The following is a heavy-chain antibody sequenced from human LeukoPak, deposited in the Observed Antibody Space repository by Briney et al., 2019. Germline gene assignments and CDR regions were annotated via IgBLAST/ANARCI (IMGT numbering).Heavy chain of an antibody. CDR3: ARDDGSGTSGFDY. D-gene: IGHD3-10*01. J-gene: IGHJ4*02. CDR2: INPNSGGT. Sequence: ASVKDSCKASGYTFTGYYMHRVRQAPGQRLEGMGWINPNSGGTNYAQKFQGWVTMTRDTSISTAYMELSRLRSDDTAVYYCARDDGSGTSGFDYWGQGTLVTVSS. CDR1: GYTFTGYY. V-gene: IGHV1-2*04.